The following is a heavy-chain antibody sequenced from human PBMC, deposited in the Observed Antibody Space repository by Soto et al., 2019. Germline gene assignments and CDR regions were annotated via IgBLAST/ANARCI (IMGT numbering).Heavy chain of an antibody. CDR3: ASTTYCSSTSCWTDYYYYGMDV. J-gene: IGHJ6*02. CDR1: GGTFSSYA. D-gene: IGHD2-2*01. Sequence: GASVKVSCKASGGTFSSYAISWVRQAPGQGLEWMGGIIPIFGTANYAQKFQGRVTITADKSTSTAYMELSSLRSEDTAVYYCASTTYCSSTSCWTDYYYYGMDVWGQGTTVTVSS. V-gene: IGHV1-69*06. CDR2: IIPIFGTA.